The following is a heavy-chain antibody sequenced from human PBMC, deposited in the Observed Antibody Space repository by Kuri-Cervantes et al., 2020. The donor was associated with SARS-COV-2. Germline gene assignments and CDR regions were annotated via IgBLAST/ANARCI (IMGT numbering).Heavy chain of an antibody. J-gene: IGHJ4*02. V-gene: IGHV1-8*01. CDR2: VKTNSGNT. D-gene: IGHD2-2*01. CDR1: ETTFPNYD. Sequence: ASVKVSCKTPETTFPNYDINWVRQATGQGLEWMGMVKTNSGNTLYAQIFQGRVTMTRDTSTSTVYMELSSLRSEDTAVYYCARDGPLCSTSCYFDYWGQGTLVTVSS. CDR3: ARDGPLCSTSCYFDY.